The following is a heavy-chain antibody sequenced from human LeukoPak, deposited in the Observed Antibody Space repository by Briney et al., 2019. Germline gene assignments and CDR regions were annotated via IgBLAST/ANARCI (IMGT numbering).Heavy chain of an antibody. Sequence: GSLRLSCAASGFTFSSYAMSWVRQAPGKGLEWVSALSGSGGSTYYADSVKGRFTISRDNSKNTLYLQMNSLRAEDTAVYYCAKDLGGELGIDYWGQGTLVTVSS. J-gene: IGHJ4*02. CDR2: LSGSGGST. CDR3: AKDLGGELGIDY. V-gene: IGHV3-23*01. CDR1: GFTFSSYA. D-gene: IGHD1-26*01.